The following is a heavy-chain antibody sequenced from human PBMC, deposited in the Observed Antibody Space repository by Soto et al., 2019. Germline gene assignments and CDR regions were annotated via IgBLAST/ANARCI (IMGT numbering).Heavy chain of an antibody. V-gene: IGHV3-74*01. CDR1: GFTFSAYW. CDR3: ARGGVDY. J-gene: IGHJ4*02. Sequence: EVQLVQSGGGLVQPGGSLRLSCATSGFTFSAYWMHWVRQVPGKGLVWGSRISGDGTITTYVDNVKGRFTISRDNAKNTLYLQMNRLRDEDTAVYYCARGGVDYWGQGSLVSVSS. CDR2: ISGDGTIT. D-gene: IGHD3-10*01.